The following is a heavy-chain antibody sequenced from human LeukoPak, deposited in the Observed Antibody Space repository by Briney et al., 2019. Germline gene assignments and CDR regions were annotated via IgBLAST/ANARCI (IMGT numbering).Heavy chain of an antibody. J-gene: IGHJ1*01. CDR3: ASDSSGSVLYFQH. V-gene: IGHV1-2*02. Sequence: GASVKVSCKASGYTFTGYYMHWVRQAPGQGLEWMGWINPNSGGTNYAQKFQGRVTMTRDTFISTAYMELSRLRSDDTAVYYCASDSSGSVLYFQHWGQGTLVTVSS. D-gene: IGHD6-19*01. CDR1: GYTFTGYY. CDR2: INPNSGGT.